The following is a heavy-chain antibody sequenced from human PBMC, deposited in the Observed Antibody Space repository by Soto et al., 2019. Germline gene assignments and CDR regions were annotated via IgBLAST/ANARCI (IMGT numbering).Heavy chain of an antibody. D-gene: IGHD3-10*01. CDR1: GGTFSSYA. J-gene: IGHJ4*02. CDR3: ARSAHYGSGSYLPFDY. CDR2: IIPIFGTA. V-gene: IGHV1-69*13. Sequence: GASVKVSCKASGGTFSSYAISWVRQAPGQGLEWMGGIIPIFGTANYAQKFQGRVTITADESTSTAYMELSGLRSEDTAVYYCARSAHYGSGSYLPFDYWGQGTLVTVSS.